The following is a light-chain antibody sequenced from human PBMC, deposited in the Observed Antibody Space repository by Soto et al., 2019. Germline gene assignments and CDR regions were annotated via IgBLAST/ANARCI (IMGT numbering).Light chain of an antibody. Sequence: EIVLTQSPGTLSLSPGESGTLSCRAGQTLSSSSLAWYQQKPGQAPRLVIYGASNRASGIPDRFSGGGSGTDFTLTIRRLEPEDFAVYYCHQYGSSPLTFXGGTKVDIK. V-gene: IGKV3-20*01. CDR1: QTLSSSS. J-gene: IGKJ4*01. CDR2: GAS. CDR3: HQYGSSPLT.